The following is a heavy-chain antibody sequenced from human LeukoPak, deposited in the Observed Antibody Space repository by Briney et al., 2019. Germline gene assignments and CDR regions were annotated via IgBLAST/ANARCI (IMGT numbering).Heavy chain of an antibody. D-gene: IGHD3-16*02. CDR1: GYTFTSYD. V-gene: IGHV1-8*01. J-gene: IGHJ4*02. CDR3: ARAPTTMVQGGGRGSFYDYIWGSYRYYFDY. CDR2: MNPNSGNT. Sequence: RASVKVSCKASGYTFTSYDINWVRQATGQGLEWMGWMNPNSGNTGYAQKFQGRVTMTRNTSISTAYMELSSLRSEDTAVYYCARAPTTMVQGGGRGSFYDYIWGSYRYYFDYWGQGTLVTVSS.